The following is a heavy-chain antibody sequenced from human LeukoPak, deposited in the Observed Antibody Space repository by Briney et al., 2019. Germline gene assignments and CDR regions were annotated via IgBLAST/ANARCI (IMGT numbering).Heavy chain of an antibody. CDR3: STMVSGGSYRGH. D-gene: IGHD6-19*01. CDR2: IKTKGEGGAT. Sequence: PGGSLRLSCAVSGFTLSDAWMTWVRQAPGKGLEWVGRIKTKGEGGATDYAAPVTGRFTISRDDKKNTLYLQMNGLQTEDTAIYYCSTMVSGGSYRGHWGQGTLVFVSS. CDR1: GFTLSDAW. J-gene: IGHJ4*02. V-gene: IGHV3-15*05.